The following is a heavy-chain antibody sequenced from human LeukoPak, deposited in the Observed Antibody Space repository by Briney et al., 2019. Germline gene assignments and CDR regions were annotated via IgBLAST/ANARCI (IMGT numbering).Heavy chain of an antibody. Sequence: GRSLRLSCAASGFTFSSYGMHWVRQAPGKGLEWVAVISYDGSNKYYADSVKGRFTISRDNSKNTLYLQMNSLRAEDTAVYYCAKGGEGYYPNYVDYWGQGTLVTVSS. V-gene: IGHV3-30*18. D-gene: IGHD5-24*01. CDR3: AKGGEGYYPNYVDY. CDR1: GFTFSSYG. J-gene: IGHJ4*02. CDR2: ISYDGSNK.